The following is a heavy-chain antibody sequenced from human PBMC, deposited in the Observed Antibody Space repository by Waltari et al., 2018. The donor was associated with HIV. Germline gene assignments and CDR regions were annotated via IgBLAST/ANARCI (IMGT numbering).Heavy chain of an antibody. CDR3: ARDSSRLGIPSYCDY. J-gene: IGHJ4*02. CDR2: ISSSSSTI. D-gene: IGHD3-16*01. V-gene: IGHV3-48*02. CDR1: GFTFSSYS. Sequence: EVQLVESGGGLVQPGGSLRLSCAASGFTFSSYSMNWVRQAPGKGLEWVSYISSSSSTIYYADSVKGRFTISRDNAKNSLYLQMNSLRDEDTAVYYCARDSSRLGIPSYCDYWGQGTLVTVSS.